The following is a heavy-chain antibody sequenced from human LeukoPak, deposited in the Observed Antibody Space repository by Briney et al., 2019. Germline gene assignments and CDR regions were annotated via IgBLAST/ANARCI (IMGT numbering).Heavy chain of an antibody. J-gene: IGHJ4*02. CDR3: VKDRDGGNLYFDY. Sequence: QTGGSLRLFCAPSGFIFRSFGMHCARQAPGKGLEWVSFIRSDGGATDYADSVEDRLNVYRDSSKSTLYLQMNDLRVEETAVYYCVKDRDGGNLYFDYWGQGVLVTVSS. D-gene: IGHD5-24*01. CDR2: IRSDGGAT. CDR1: GFIFRSFG. V-gene: IGHV3-30*02.